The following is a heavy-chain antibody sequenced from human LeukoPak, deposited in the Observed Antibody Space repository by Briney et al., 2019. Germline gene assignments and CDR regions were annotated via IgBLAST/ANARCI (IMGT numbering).Heavy chain of an antibody. D-gene: IGHD3-16*02. CDR1: GGSFSGYY. Sequence: SETLSLTCAVYGGSFSGYYWSWIRQPPGKGLEWIGEINHSGSTNYNPSLKSRVTISVDTSKNQFSLKLSSVTAADTAVYYCARGHDDYVWGSYRHGAFDIWGQGTMVTVSS. J-gene: IGHJ3*02. V-gene: IGHV4-34*01. CDR3: ARGHDDYVWGSYRHGAFDI. CDR2: INHSGST.